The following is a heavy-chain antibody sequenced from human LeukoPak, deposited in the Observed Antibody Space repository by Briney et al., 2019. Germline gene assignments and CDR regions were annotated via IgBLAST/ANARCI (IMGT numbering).Heavy chain of an antibody. V-gene: IGHV3-43D*03. J-gene: IGHJ4*02. Sequence: PGGSLRLSCAASGFTFSSYAMSWVRQAPGKGLEWVSLIGWHGGSTYYADSVKGRFTISRDNSKNSLYLQMNSLRAEDTALYFCAKGGYDPDYYFDYWGQGTLVTVSS. CDR3: AKGGYDPDYYFDY. CDR2: IGWHGGST. CDR1: GFTFSSYA. D-gene: IGHD3-16*01.